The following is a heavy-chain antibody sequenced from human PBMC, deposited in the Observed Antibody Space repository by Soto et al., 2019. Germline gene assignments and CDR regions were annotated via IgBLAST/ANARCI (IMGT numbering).Heavy chain of an antibody. CDR3: ASEGYCSSTSCPWDV. Sequence: TLSLTCAVYGGSFSGYYWSWIRQPPGKGLEWIGEINHSGSTNYNPSLKSRVTISVDTSKNQFSLKLSSVTAADTAVYYCASEGYCSSTSCPWDVWGKGTTVTVSS. CDR2: INHSGST. CDR1: GGSFSGYY. V-gene: IGHV4-34*01. D-gene: IGHD2-2*01. J-gene: IGHJ6*04.